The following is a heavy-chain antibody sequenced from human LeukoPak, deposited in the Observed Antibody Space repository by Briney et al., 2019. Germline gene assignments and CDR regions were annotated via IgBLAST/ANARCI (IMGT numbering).Heavy chain of an antibody. J-gene: IGHJ6*03. CDR3: TRGRIKRGTQKGWDV. CDR2: IRSKAYRGTT. Sequence: GGSLRLSCRGSGFTFGDHAMSWVRQAPGKGLEWVGFIRSKAYRGTTEYAPSVKGRFTISRDDSISIAYLQMNSLITEDTAFYFCTRGRIKRGTQKGWDVGGKGTRVTVS. CDR1: GFTFGDHA. D-gene: IGHD7-27*01. V-gene: IGHV3-49*04.